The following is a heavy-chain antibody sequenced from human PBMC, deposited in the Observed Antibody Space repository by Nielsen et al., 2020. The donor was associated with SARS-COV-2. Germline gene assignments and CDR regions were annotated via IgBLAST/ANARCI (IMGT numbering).Heavy chain of an antibody. CDR2: INHSGST. D-gene: IGHD5-12*01. CDR3: ARYSGYASAFDY. J-gene: IGHJ4*02. CDR1: GGSFSGYY. Sequence: SETLSLTCAVYGGSFSGYYWSWIRQPPGKGLEWIGEINHSGSTNYNPSLKSRVTISVDTSKNQFSLKLSSVTAADTAVYYCARYSGYASAFDYWGQGTLVTVSS. V-gene: IGHV4-34*01.